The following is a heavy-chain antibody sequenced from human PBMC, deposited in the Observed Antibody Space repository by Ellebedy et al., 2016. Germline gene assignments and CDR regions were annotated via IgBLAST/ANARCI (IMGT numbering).Heavy chain of an antibody. CDR2: IYYSGST. Sequence: SETLSLTCTVSGGSIRNYFWSWIRQSPGKRLEWIGYIYYSGSTNYNPSLKNRVTMSVDMSKNQFSLKLSSVTTADTAVYYCARNLYSGSYYSGWFDPWGQGTLVTVSS. D-gene: IGHD1-26*01. CDR1: GGSIRNYF. CDR3: ARNLYSGSYYSGWFDP. V-gene: IGHV4-59*12. J-gene: IGHJ5*02.